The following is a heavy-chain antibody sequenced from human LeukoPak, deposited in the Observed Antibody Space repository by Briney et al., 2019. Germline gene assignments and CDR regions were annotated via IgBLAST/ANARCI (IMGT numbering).Heavy chain of an antibody. D-gene: IGHD5-12*01. J-gene: IGHJ4*02. CDR3: ASGNSGYFYADY. V-gene: IGHV3-53*01. Sequence: GGSLRLSCAASGSTVNSNFMNWVRQAPGKGLEWVSVTFSGGSTYYADSAKGRFTISRDNSKNTLYLQMNSLRAEDTAVYYCASGNSGYFYADYWGQGALVTVSS. CDR2: TFSGGST. CDR1: GSTVNSNF.